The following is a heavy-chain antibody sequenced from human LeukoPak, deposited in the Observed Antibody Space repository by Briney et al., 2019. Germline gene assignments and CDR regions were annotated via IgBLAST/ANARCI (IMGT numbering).Heavy chain of an antibody. CDR2: LNHIGNT. CDR3: ARLGSVGYYNYQYMDI. D-gene: IGHD3-10*01. V-gene: IGHV4-34*01. CDR1: GGSLNGYY. Sequence: SETLSLTCAVNGGSLNGYYWSWIRQPPGKGLEWISELNHIGNTNYDPSLRSRVTISVDTSKNQFSLSLTSATAADTAVYFCARLGSVGYYNYQYMDIWGNGTTVTVSS. J-gene: IGHJ6*03.